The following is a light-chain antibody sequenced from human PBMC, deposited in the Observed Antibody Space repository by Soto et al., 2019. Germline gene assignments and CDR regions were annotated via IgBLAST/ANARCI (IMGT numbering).Light chain of an antibody. V-gene: IGKV3-20*01. CDR1: QSIRSTY. J-gene: IGKJ1*01. CDR3: QQYGSSPWT. Sequence: VLTQSPGTLSLSPGARATLSCRASQSIRSTYLAWYRQTPGQAPRLLIYGASKRASGIADRFSGSGSGTDFTLIISRLEPEDVALYYCQQYGSSPWTFGQGTKVEIK. CDR2: GAS.